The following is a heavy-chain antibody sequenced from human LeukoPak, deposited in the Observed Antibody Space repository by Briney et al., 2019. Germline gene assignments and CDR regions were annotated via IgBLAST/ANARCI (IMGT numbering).Heavy chain of an antibody. D-gene: IGHD3-9*01. CDR3: ARNYDILTGYYLPFPFDY. V-gene: IGHV7-4-1*02. CDR2: INTNTGNP. CDR1: GYTFTSYA. J-gene: IGHJ4*02. Sequence: ASVKVSCKASGYTFTSYAMNWVRQAPGQGLEWMGWINTNTGNPTYAQGFTGRFVFSLDTSVSTAYLQISSLKAEDTAVYYCARNYDILTGYYLPFPFDYWGQGTLVTVSS.